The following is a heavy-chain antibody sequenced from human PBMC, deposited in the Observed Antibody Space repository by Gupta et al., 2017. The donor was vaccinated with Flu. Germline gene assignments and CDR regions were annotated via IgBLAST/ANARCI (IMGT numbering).Heavy chain of an antibody. CDR3: ARWNLGYCTSTGCHGDALDL. D-gene: IGHD2-2*01. V-gene: IGHV3-33*01. Sequence: QVQLVESGGGVVQPGRSLRVSCAASGFTFSRNGRHWVRQTPGKGLEWVAVIYFDGSNEYYADSVKGRFTISRDNSKSTLYLQMNSLRAEDTAVYYCARWNLGYCTSTGCHGDALDLWGQGTMVTVSS. J-gene: IGHJ3*01. CDR2: IYFDGSNE. CDR1: GFTFSRNG.